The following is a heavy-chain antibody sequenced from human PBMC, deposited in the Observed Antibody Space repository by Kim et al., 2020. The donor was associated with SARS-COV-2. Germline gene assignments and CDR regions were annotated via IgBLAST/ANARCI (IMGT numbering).Heavy chain of an antibody. CDR3: TTDLLIWFGEWGNWFDP. V-gene: IGHV3-15*01. J-gene: IGHJ5*02. Sequence: VKGRFTISRDDSNNTLYLQMNSLKTEDTAVYYCTTDLLIWFGEWGNWFDPWGQGTLVTVSS. D-gene: IGHD3-10*01.